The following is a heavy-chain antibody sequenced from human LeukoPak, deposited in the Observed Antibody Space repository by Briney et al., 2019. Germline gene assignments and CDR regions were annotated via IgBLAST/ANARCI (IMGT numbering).Heavy chain of an antibody. CDR2: ITRDGSGK. D-gene: IGHD3-10*01. Sequence: GGSLRLSCVASGFSFSSRWMSWVRQAPGKGLEWVASITRDGSGKYYSDSVKGRFSISRDNAKSSLFLQMNILRGEDTAVYYCATLLGDITVYDYWGQGTLATVSS. V-gene: IGHV3-7*01. CDR1: GFSFSSRW. CDR3: ATLLGDITVYDY. J-gene: IGHJ4*02.